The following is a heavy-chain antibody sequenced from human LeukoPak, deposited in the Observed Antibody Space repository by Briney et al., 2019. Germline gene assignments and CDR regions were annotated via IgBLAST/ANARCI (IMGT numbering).Heavy chain of an antibody. CDR2: IYPGDSDT. V-gene: IGHV5-51*01. Sequence: GESLKISCNGSGYSFTSYLIGWVRQMPGKGLEWMGIIYPGDSDTRYSPSFQGQVTISADKSISTAYLQWSSLKASDTAMYYCARSIAAAGNGYYYYMDVWGKGTTVTISS. CDR3: ARSIAAAGNGYYYYMDV. D-gene: IGHD6-13*01. J-gene: IGHJ6*03. CDR1: GYSFTSYL.